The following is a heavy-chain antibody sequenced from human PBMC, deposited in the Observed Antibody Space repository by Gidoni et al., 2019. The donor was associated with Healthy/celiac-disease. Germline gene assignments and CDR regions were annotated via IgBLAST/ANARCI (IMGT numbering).Heavy chain of an antibody. D-gene: IGHD2-21*02. CDR2: IYPGDSDT. CDR3: ARHIVVVTASPDAFDI. Sequence: IYPGDSDTRYSPSFQGQVTISADKSISTAYLQWSSLKASDTAMYYCARHIVVVTASPDAFDIWGQGTMVTVSS. J-gene: IGHJ3*02. V-gene: IGHV5-51*01.